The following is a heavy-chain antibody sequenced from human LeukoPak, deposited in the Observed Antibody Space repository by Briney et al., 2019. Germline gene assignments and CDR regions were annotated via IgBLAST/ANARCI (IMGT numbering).Heavy chain of an antibody. D-gene: IGHD4-23*01. CDR2: IFDGKTI. CDR1: GESLNYYY. J-gene: IGHJ4*02. V-gene: IGHV4-34*12. Sequence: SETLSLTCAVYGESLNYYYWSWIRQSPGKGLEWIGDIFDGKTINYNPSLKSRVTISAATSSQQFSLNLKSVTAADTAVYFCGSGAWAARLNSWAQGALVIVSS. CDR3: GSGAWAARLNS.